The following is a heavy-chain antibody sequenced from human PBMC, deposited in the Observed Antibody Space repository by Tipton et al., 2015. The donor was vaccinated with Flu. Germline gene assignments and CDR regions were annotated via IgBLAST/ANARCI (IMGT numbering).Heavy chain of an antibody. CDR3: ARGSGSGTFVIFDF. CDR1: GGSLSSFY. J-gene: IGHJ5*01. Sequence: GLVKPSETLSLTCTVSGGSLSSFYWTWIRQSAGKGLEWIGRVYSSGTTNFNPSLRSRLTMSLDASKNQFSRTLNSVTAADTAVYYCARGSGSGTFVIFDFWGQGTLVTVAS. D-gene: IGHD3-10*01. V-gene: IGHV4-4*07. CDR2: VYSSGTT.